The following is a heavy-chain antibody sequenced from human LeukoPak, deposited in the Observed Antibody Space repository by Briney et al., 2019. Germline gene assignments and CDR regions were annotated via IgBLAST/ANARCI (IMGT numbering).Heavy chain of an antibody. Sequence: GESLKISCPGSGYSFTTYWIGWVRQMPGKGLEWVGIIYPGDSDTKYSPAFQGQVTISADKSINTAYLQWSSLKASDTAMYYCARHRSSSDLFDYWGQGTLVTVSP. CDR3: ARHRSSSDLFDY. J-gene: IGHJ4*02. CDR2: IYPGDSDT. D-gene: IGHD6-6*01. V-gene: IGHV5-51*01. CDR1: GYSFTTYW.